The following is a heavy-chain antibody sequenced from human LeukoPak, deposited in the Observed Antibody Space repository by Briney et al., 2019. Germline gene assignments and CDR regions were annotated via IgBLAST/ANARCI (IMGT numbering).Heavy chain of an antibody. CDR1: GGSISSSSYY. CDR3: AGVPTVTFFDY. J-gene: IGHJ4*02. CDR2: IDHSGST. Sequence: NPSEALSLTCTVSGGSISSSSYYWGWIRQPPGKGLEWTGSIDHSGSTYYNPSLKSRITISVDTSKNQFSLKLSSVTAADTAVYYCAGVPTVTFFDYWGQGTLVTVSS. V-gene: IGHV4-39*07. D-gene: IGHD4-17*01.